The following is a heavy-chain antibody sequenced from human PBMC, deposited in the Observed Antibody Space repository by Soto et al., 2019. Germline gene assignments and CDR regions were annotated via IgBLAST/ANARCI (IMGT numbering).Heavy chain of an antibody. CDR3: AAAQPRTGSGKYEGRYSYGPKNFDY. V-gene: IGHV1-58*01. J-gene: IGHJ4*02. Sequence: GASVKVSCKASGFTFTSSAVQWVRQARGQRLEWIGWIVVGSGNTNYAQKFQERVTITRDMSTSTAYMELSSLRSEDTAVYYCAAAQPRTGSGKYEGRYSYGPKNFDYWGQGTLVTVSS. CDR2: IVVGSGNT. D-gene: IGHD5-18*01. CDR1: GFTFTSSA.